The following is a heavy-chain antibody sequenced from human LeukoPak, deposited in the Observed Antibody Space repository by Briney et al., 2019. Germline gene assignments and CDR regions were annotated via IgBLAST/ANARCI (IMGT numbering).Heavy chain of an antibody. D-gene: IGHD3-22*01. CDR3: AKGNGMIVLAYFDY. J-gene: IGHJ4*02. CDR2: ISGSGGST. CDR1: GFTFSSYA. V-gene: IGHV3-23*01. Sequence: GGSLRLSCAASGFTFSSYAMSWVRQAPGKGLEWVSGISGSGGSTYFADSVQGRFTISRDNSENTLYLQMSSLRAEDTAVYYCAKGNGMIVLAYFDYWGQGTLVTVSS.